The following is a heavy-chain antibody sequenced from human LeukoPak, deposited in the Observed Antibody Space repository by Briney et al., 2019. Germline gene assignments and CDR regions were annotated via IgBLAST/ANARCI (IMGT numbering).Heavy chain of an antibody. J-gene: IGHJ4*02. CDR3: AREGGPYRPLDY. CDR1: GGSITNTNY. V-gene: IGHV4-4*02. CDR2: VNLQGST. Sequence: KPSETLSLTCGVSGGSITNTNYWTWVRQPPGKGLEWIGEVNLQGSTNYNPSLMGRVAISVDTSENHISLQLTSVTAADTAVYYCAREGGPYRPLDYSGQGTLVTASS.